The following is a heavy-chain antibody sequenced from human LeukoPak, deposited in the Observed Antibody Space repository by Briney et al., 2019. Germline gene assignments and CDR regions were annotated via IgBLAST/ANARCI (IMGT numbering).Heavy chain of an antibody. J-gene: IGHJ3*02. CDR3: ARFSRSTWGDWGDAFDI. D-gene: IGHD2-21*02. CDR2: IVDSGNK. Sequence: PAESLSPTCSVDGGSLSEFSSGCIRHSPGKWLGWNGEIVDSGNKNFYPSPISRFIVSMETSKKQFSLVMRSVTAADTAVYYCARFSRSTWGDWGDAFDIWGQGTTVIVSS. CDR1: GGSLSEFS. V-gene: IGHV4-34*12.